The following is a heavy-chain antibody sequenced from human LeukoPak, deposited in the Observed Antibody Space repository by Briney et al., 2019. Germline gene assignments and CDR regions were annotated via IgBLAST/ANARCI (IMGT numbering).Heavy chain of an antibody. Sequence: SETLSLTCTISGGSVSDYYWSWIRQSPGKGLEWIGYIYHTGSTSYSPSLKSRVTISVDTSKNQFSLKLSSVTAADTAVYYCARVVVGCSGNYCYTFDYWGQGTLVTVSS. CDR1: GGSVSDYY. D-gene: IGHD3-22*01. V-gene: IGHV4-59*02. J-gene: IGHJ4*02. CDR2: IYHTGST. CDR3: ARVVVGCSGNYCYTFDY.